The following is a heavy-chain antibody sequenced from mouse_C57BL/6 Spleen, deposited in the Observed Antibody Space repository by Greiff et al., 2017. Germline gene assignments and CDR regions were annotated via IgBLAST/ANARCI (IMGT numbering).Heavy chain of an antibody. Sequence: VQLQQSGPELVKPGASVKISCKASGYSFTGYYMNWVKQSPEKSLEWIGEINPSTGGTTYNQKFKAKATLTVDKSSSTAYMQLKSLTSEDSAVYYCARTAYKGFAYWGQGTLVTVSA. D-gene: IGHD6-5*01. CDR1: GYSFTGYY. J-gene: IGHJ3*01. CDR3: ARTAYKGFAY. CDR2: INPSTGGT. V-gene: IGHV1-42*01.